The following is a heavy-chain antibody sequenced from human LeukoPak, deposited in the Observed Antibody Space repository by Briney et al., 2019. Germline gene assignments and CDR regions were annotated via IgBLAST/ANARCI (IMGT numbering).Heavy chain of an antibody. J-gene: IGHJ4*02. CDR1: GFIFSNYG. D-gene: IGHD6-19*01. V-gene: IGHV3-33*01. CDR3: ARESSGRYFDY. CDR2: IWYDGSKK. Sequence: GGSLRLSCAASGFIFSNYGMHWVRQAPGKGLEWVAVIWYDGSKKYYADSVEGRFTISRDNSKNTLYLEMNSLSAEDTAVYYCARESSGRYFDYWGQGTLVTVSS.